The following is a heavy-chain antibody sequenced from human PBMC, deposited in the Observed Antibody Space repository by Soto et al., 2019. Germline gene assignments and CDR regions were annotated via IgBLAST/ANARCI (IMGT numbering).Heavy chain of an antibody. CDR3: ARHYSSGWDYFDY. V-gene: IGHV4-39*01. CDR1: GGSIGTRNYY. CDR2: LYYSGST. D-gene: IGHD6-19*01. Sequence: SETLSLTCNVSGGSIGTRNYYWAWIRQPPGKGLEWIGSLYYSGSTYYNPSLRSRVTISVDTSKNQFSLKVTSVTAADTAVYYCARHYSSGWDYFDYWGQGTLVTVSS. J-gene: IGHJ4*02.